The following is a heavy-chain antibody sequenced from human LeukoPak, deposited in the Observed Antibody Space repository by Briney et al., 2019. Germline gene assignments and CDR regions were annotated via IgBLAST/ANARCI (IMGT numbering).Heavy chain of an antibody. V-gene: IGHV3-23*01. D-gene: IGHD2-15*01. CDR3: AKAPVTSCRGAFCYPFDY. CDR2: MSSSDDGR. J-gene: IGHJ4*02. Sequence: PGGSLRLSCAASGYTFGDYGMSWIRQAPGKGLEWVSAMSSSDDGRYYAASVRGRFTISRDTSRSTLYLQMNSLRAEDAAVYYCAKAPVTSCRGAFCYPFDYWGQGTLVTVSS. CDR1: GYTFGDYG.